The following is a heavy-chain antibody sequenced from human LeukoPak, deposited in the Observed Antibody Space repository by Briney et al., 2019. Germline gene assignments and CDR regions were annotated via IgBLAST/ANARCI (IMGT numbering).Heavy chain of an antibody. Sequence: GGSLRLSCAASGFTFSSYWVHWVRQAPGKGPVWVSRINNDGSGTTYADSVKGRFTISRDDAKNTLYLQMNSLRAEDTAVYYCARAYYYGSGSSLAAFDIWGQGTMVTVSS. CDR1: GFTFSSYW. D-gene: IGHD3-10*01. CDR2: INNDGSGT. V-gene: IGHV3-74*01. CDR3: ARAYYYGSGSSLAAFDI. J-gene: IGHJ3*02.